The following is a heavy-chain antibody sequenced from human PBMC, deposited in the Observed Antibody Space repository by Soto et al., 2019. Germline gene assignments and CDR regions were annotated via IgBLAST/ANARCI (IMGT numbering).Heavy chain of an antibody. J-gene: IGHJ6*03. D-gene: IGHD6-6*01. CDR3: ARGPEAARPARYYYYYMDV. CDR2: INPNSGGT. CDR1: GYTFTGYY. Sequence: QVQLVQSGAEVKKPGASVKVSCKASGYTFTGYYMHWVRQAPGQGLEWMGWINPNSGGTNYAQKFQGWVTMTRDTSISTAYMELSRLRSDDTAVYYCARGPEAARPARYYYYYMDVWGKGTTVTVSS. V-gene: IGHV1-2*04.